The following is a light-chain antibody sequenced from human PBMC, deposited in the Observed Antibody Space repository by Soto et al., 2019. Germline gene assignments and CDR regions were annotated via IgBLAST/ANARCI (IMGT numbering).Light chain of an antibody. CDR3: QQYGTSFWT. CDR1: QSVSSNY. CDR2: GAS. V-gene: IGKV3-20*01. J-gene: IGKJ1*01. Sequence: DIVLTQSPGTLSLSPGERATLPCRTSQSVSSNYLAWYQQKPGQAPRLLIYGASTRATGIPDRFSGSGSGADFTLTISRLEPEDFAVYYCQQYGTSFWTFGQGTKVEIK.